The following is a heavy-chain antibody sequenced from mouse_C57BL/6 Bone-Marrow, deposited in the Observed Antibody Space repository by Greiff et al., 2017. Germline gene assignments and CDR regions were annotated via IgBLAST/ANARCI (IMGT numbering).Heavy chain of an antibody. CDR2: INPYNGGT. Sequence: VQLQQSGPVLVKPGASVKMSCKASGYTFTDYYMNWVKQSHGKSLEWIGVINPYNGGTSYNQKFKGKATLTVDKSSSTAYMELNSLTSEDSAVYCCARSYYGSSSGFAYGGQGTLVTVSA. D-gene: IGHD1-1*01. V-gene: IGHV1-19*01. CDR1: GYTFTDYY. CDR3: ARSYYGSSSGFAY. J-gene: IGHJ3*01.